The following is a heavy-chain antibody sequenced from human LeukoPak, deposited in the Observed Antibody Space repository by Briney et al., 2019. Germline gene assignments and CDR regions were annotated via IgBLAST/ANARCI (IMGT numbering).Heavy chain of an antibody. Sequence: GGSLRLSCSASGFTFSSYAMHWVRQAPGKGLEYVSAISSNGGSTYYADPVKGRFTISRDNSKNTLYLQMSSLRAEDTAVYYCVKAVGAKGDYYYYYGMDVWGQGTTVTVSS. CDR1: GFTFSSYA. CDR3: VKAVGAKGDYYYYYGMDV. V-gene: IGHV3-64D*09. J-gene: IGHJ6*02. D-gene: IGHD1-26*01. CDR2: ISSNGGST.